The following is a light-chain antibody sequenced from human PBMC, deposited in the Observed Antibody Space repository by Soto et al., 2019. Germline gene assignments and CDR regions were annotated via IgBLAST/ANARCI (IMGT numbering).Light chain of an antibody. CDR1: QSLSSSY. CDR2: GAS. Sequence: EIGVTQSPGTLSLSPGERATLSCRASQSLSSSYLAWYQQKPGQAPRLLIYGASSRATGIPDRFSGSGSGTDFTLTISGLEPEDFAVYYCQQYNSPPVTFGQGTKVEI. V-gene: IGKV3-20*01. CDR3: QQYNSPPVT. J-gene: IGKJ1*01.